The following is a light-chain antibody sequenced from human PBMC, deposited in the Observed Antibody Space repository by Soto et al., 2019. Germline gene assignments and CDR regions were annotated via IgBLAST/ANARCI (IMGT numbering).Light chain of an antibody. J-gene: IGKJ4*01. CDR1: ETVATN. CDR2: GAS. V-gene: IGKV3-15*01. CDR3: QQRSNWRVT. Sequence: EVVMTQSPATLSASPGERATLSCWASETVATNLAWYQQKPGPAPRLLISGASTRAAGISDRFRGGGSGTEFTLPISSLGSDDIALYCCQQRSNWRVTFGGGTKVEIK.